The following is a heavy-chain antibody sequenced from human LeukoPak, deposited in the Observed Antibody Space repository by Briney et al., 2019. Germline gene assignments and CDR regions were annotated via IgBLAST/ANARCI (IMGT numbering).Heavy chain of an antibody. CDR2: ISGSGGST. CDR3: AKIPTSLTYYYDSSGTLDY. D-gene: IGHD3-22*01. CDR1: GFTFSSYA. V-gene: IGHV3-23*01. J-gene: IGHJ4*02. Sequence: PGGSLRLSCAASGFTFSSYAMSWVRQAPGKGLEWVSAISGSGGSTYYADSVKGRFTISRDNSKNTLYLQMNSLRAEDTAVYYCAKIPTSLTYYYDSSGTLDYWGQGTLVTVPS.